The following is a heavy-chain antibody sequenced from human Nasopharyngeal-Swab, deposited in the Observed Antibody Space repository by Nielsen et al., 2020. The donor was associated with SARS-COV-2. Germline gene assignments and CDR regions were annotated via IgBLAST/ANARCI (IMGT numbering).Heavy chain of an antibody. CDR2: INDSGHRT. D-gene: IGHD3-3*01. CDR3: AKDFRHNYDYWSGYFTN. Sequence: GESLKISCVASGFTFSSCAMTWVRQAPGKGLQWLSTINDSGHRTYYADSVKGRFTISRDNSQNTLYLQMNSLRAEDTAVYYCAKDFRHNYDYWSGYFTNWGQGTLVTVSS. CDR1: GFTFSSCA. J-gene: IGHJ4*02. V-gene: IGHV3-23*01.